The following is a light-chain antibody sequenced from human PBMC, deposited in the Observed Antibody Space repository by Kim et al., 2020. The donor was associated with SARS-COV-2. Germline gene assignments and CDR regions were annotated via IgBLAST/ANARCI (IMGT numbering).Light chain of an antibody. CDR3: LQYNSFPPT. V-gene: IGKV1D-8*02. CDR2: AAS. J-gene: IGKJ4*01. CDR1: QGISND. Sequence: ASVGDRVTITCRMSQGISNDLGWYQQKPGKAPQLLIYAASTLQSGVPSRFRGSGSGTDFTLTISSLQSEDFATYYCLQYNSFPPTFGGGTKVDIK.